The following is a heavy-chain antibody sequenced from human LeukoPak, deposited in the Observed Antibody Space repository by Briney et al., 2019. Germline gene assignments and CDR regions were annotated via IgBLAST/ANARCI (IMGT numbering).Heavy chain of an antibody. CDR2: ISTYNGNT. Sequence: ASVKVSCKASGYTFTSYGITWVRQAPGQGLEWLGWISTYNGNTNYAQKFQGRVTLTTDTSASIAYLELRSLRSDDTALYYCARDHLDIVPTIYSYWGQGTLVTVSS. CDR1: GYTFTSYG. CDR3: ARDHLDIVPTIYSY. V-gene: IGHV1-18*01. D-gene: IGHD5-12*01. J-gene: IGHJ4*02.